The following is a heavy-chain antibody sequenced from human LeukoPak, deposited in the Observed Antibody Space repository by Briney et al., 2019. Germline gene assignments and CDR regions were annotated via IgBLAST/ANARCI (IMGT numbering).Heavy chain of an antibody. D-gene: IGHD3-10*01. Sequence: GRSLRLSCAASGFTFDDYAMHWVRQAPGKGLEWVSGISWNSGSIGYADSVEGRFTISRDNAKNSLYLQMNSLRAEDTALYYCAKDTGSGSYYNGWFDPWGQGTLVTVSS. V-gene: IGHV3-9*01. CDR3: AKDTGSGSYYNGWFDP. CDR1: GFTFDDYA. CDR2: ISWNSGSI. J-gene: IGHJ5*02.